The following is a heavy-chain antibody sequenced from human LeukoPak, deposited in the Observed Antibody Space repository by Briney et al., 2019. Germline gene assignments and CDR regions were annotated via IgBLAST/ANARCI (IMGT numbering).Heavy chain of an antibody. D-gene: IGHD3-22*01. Sequence: ASVKVSCKASGGTFSSYAISWVRQAPGQGLEWMGRIIPIFGTANYAQKFQGRVTITTDESTSTAYMELSSLRSEDTAVYYCATQTYYYDSSGYYGIYFDYWGQGTLVTVSS. J-gene: IGHJ4*02. CDR3: ATQTYYYDSSGYYGIYFDY. V-gene: IGHV1-69*05. CDR2: IIPIFGTA. CDR1: GGTFSSYA.